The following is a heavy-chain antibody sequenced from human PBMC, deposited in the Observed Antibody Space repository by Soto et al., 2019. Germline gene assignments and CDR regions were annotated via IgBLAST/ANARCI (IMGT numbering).Heavy chain of an antibody. J-gene: IGHJ4*02. D-gene: IGHD1-26*01. CDR2: IWHDGSNK. CDR3: TRAALKGELLDY. CDR1: GFTFGTYS. Sequence: GGSLRLSCAASGFTFGTYSMNWVRQAPGKGLEWVALIWHDGSNKVYADSVKGRFTISRDNSKNTLNLQMNSLRVEDTAVYYCTRAALKGELLDYWGQGTQVTVSS. V-gene: IGHV3-33*08.